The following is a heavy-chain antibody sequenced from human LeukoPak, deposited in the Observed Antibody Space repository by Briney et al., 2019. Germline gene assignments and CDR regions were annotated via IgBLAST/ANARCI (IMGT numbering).Heavy chain of an antibody. J-gene: IGHJ4*02. D-gene: IGHD1-26*01. Sequence: GGSLRLSCAASGFTFSSYWMHWVRQAPGKGLEWVSRINTDGGTTNYADSVKGRFTISRDNAKNTLSLQMNSLRAGDTAMYYCARATYGGSYNLDYWGQGTLVTVSS. CDR1: GFTFSSYW. CDR3: ARATYGGSYNLDY. V-gene: IGHV3-74*01. CDR2: INTDGGTT.